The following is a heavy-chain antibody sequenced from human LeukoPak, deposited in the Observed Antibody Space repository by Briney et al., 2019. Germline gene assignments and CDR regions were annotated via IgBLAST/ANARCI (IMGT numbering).Heavy chain of an antibody. CDR3: ARDQGYSGYDRLAY. J-gene: IGHJ4*02. CDR1: GYSISSGYY. V-gene: IGHV4-38-2*02. D-gene: IGHD5-12*01. CDR2: IYYSGST. Sequence: SETLSLTCTVSGYSISSGYYWGWIRQPPGKGLEWIGSIYYSGSTYYNPSLKSRVTTSVDTSKNQFSLKLSSVTAADTAVYYCARDQGYSGYDRLAYWGQGTLVTVSS.